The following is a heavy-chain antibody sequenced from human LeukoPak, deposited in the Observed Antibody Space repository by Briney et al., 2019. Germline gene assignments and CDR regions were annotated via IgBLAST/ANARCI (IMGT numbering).Heavy chain of an antibody. CDR3: ARVGPAAGCDY. V-gene: IGHV3-7*01. CDR1: GFTFDDYG. J-gene: IGHJ4*02. CDR2: IKQDGSEK. D-gene: IGHD6-13*01. Sequence: GGSLRLSCAASGFTFDDYGMSWVRQAPGKGLEWVANIKQDGSEKYYVDSVKGRFTISRDNAKNSLYLQMNSLRAEDTAVCYCARVGPAAGCDYWGQGTLVTVSS.